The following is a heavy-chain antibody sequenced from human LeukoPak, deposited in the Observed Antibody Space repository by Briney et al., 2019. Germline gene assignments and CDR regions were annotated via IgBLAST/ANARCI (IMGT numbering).Heavy chain of an antibody. D-gene: IGHD3-22*01. CDR2: VNPNSGGT. CDR3: ARSFGPYYYDSSGMRWGFQH. CDR1: GYTFTGYF. V-gene: IGHV1-2*02. J-gene: IGHJ1*01. Sequence: ASVKVSCKPSGYTFTGYFIHWVRQAPGQGLEWMGWVNPNSGGTNYAQKFQGRVTMTRDTSISTAYMELSRLRSDDTAVYYCARSFGPYYYDSSGMRWGFQHWGQGTLVTVSS.